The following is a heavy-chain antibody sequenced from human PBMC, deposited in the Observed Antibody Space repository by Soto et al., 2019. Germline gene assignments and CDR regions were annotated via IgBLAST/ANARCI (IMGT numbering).Heavy chain of an antibody. CDR3: ARAHTMFRGASYGMDV. CDR2: ISSRSSYI. CDR1: GFTFSDYT. J-gene: IGHJ6*02. Sequence: EVQLVESGGGLVKPGGSMRLSCKASGFTFSDYTMNWVRQAPGKGLAWVSSISSRSSYISYADSVKGRFTISRDNAKKSLYLQMNSRRAEDTAVYYCARAHTMFRGASYGMDVWGQGTTLTVSS. V-gene: IGHV3-21*01. D-gene: IGHD3-10*01.